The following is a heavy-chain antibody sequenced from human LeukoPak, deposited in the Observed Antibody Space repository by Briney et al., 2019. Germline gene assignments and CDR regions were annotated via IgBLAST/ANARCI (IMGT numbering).Heavy chain of an antibody. V-gene: IGHV3-21*01. CDR3: ARGSYCSGGSCYSGY. D-gene: IGHD2-15*01. CDR1: GFTFSSYS. Sequence: PGGSLRLSCAASGFTFSSYSMNWVRQAPGKGLEWVSSISSSSSYIYYADSVKGRFTISRDNAKNSLYLQMNSLRAEDTAVYYCARGSYCSGGSCYSGYWGQGTLVTVSS. CDR2: ISSSSSYI. J-gene: IGHJ4*02.